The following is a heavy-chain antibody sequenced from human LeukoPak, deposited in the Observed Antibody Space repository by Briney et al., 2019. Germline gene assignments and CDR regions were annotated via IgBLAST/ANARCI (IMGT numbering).Heavy chain of an antibody. CDR1: GYTFTSYG. D-gene: IGHD3-22*01. V-gene: IGHV1-18*01. CDR2: ISAYNGNT. CDR3: ARGPYYYDSSGYLDY. J-gene: IGHJ4*02. Sequence: ASVKVSCKASGYTFTSYGISWVRQAPGQGLEWMGWISAYNGNTNYAQKLQGRVTMTTDTSTSTAYMELRSLRSDDTAVYYCARGPYYYDSSGYLDYRGQGTLVTVSS.